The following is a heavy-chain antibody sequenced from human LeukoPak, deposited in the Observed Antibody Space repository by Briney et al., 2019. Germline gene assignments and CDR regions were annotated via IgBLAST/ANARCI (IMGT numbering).Heavy chain of an antibody. V-gene: IGHV3-53*01. J-gene: IGHJ6*03. CDR3: ARGLPGGYYYYMDV. CDR2: IYSGGST. CDR1: GFTASSNY. Sequence: QSGGSLRLSCAASGFTASSNYMSWVRQAPGKGLEWVSVIYSGGSTYYADSVKGRFTISRDNSKNTLYLQMNSLRAEDTAVYYCARGLPGGYYYYMDVWGKGTTVTVSS. D-gene: IGHD2-21*02.